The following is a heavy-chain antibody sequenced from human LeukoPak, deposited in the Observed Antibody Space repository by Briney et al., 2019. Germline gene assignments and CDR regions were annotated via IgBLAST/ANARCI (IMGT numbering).Heavy chain of an antibody. V-gene: IGHV3-7*03. Sequence: PGGSLRLSCAASGFTVSSNYMSWVRQAPGKGLEWVANIKQDGGEIYYVDSVKGRFTISRDNAKNSLYLQMNSLTAEDTAVYYCARDKIVGATNFDYWGQGTLVIVSS. J-gene: IGHJ4*02. CDR1: GFTVSSNY. D-gene: IGHD1-26*01. CDR2: IKQDGGEI. CDR3: ARDKIVGATNFDY.